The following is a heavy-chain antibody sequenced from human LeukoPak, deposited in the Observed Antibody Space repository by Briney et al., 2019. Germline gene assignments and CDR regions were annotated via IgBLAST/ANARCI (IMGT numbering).Heavy chain of an antibody. V-gene: IGHV1-2*02. CDR1: GYTFTGYY. CDR2: INPNSGGT. D-gene: IGHD6-19*01. CDR3: ARLAVAGISSDY. J-gene: IGHJ4*02. Sequence: ASVKVSCKASGYTFTGYYMHWVRQAPGQGLEWMGWINPNSGGTNYVQKFQGRVTMTRDTSISTVYMEVSRLRSDDTAVYYCARLAVAGISSDYWGQGTLVTVSS.